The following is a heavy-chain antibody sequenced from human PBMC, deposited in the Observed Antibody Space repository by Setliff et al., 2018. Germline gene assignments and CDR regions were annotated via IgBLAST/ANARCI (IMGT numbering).Heavy chain of an antibody. V-gene: IGHV4-31*01. Sequence: PSETLSLTCTVSGDSIMSLTYTWAWIRQLPGKGLEWIGYISRSGATSYNWSLKRHIAISLDTSKNQFSLNLSSVSAADTATYYCASWGSAIGFDLWGQGKLVTVSS. CDR3: ASWGSAIGFDL. CDR1: GDSIMSLTYT. D-gene: IGHD3-16*01. J-gene: IGHJ3*01. CDR2: ISRSGAT.